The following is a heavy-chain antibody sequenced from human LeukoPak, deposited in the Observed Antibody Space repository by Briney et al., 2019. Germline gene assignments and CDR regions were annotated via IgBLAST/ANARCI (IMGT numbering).Heavy chain of an antibody. CDR3: ARGRPGWDNGDPLDY. V-gene: IGHV3-23*01. Sequence: PGGSLRLSCAASGFTFSSYAMSWVRQAPGKGLEWVSAISGSGGSTYYADSVKGRFTISRDNSKNTLYLQMNSLRAADTAVYYCARGRPGWDNGDPLDYWGQGTLVTVSS. CDR2: ISGSGGST. CDR1: GFTFSSYA. J-gene: IGHJ4*02. D-gene: IGHD4-17*01.